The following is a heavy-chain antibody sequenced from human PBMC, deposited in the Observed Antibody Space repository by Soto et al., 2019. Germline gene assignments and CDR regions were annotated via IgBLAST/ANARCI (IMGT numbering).Heavy chain of an antibody. J-gene: IGHJ4*02. Sequence: SETLSLTCTVSGGSISGYHWSWIRQPPGKGLEWIGYIHYSGTTNYTPSVKGRVTISVDTSRNQFSLKLSSVTAADTAVFYCARHEYGYGPTTGFKYWGQGTLVTVSS. D-gene: IGHD5-18*01. CDR2: IHYSGTT. V-gene: IGHV4-59*08. CDR1: GGSISGYH. CDR3: ARHEYGYGPTTGFKY.